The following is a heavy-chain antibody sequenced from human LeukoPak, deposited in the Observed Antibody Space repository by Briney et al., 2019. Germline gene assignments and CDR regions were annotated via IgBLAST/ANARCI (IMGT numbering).Heavy chain of an antibody. V-gene: IGHV4-59*06. CDR2: IYYSGST. J-gene: IGHJ4*02. D-gene: IGHD2-2*01. CDR3: ARVNGVVVPAAMAFDY. Sequence: SETLSLTCTVSGGSISSYYWSWIRQHPGKGLEWIGYIYYSGSTYYNPSLKSRVTISVDTSKNQFSLKLSSVTAADTAVYYCARVNGVVVPAAMAFDYWGQGTLVTVSS. CDR1: GGSISSYY.